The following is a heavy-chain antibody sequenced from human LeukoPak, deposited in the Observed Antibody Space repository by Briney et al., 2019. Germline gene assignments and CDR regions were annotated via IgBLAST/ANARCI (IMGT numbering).Heavy chain of an antibody. CDR2: INAGNGNT. D-gene: IGHD3-9*01. CDR1: GYTFTSYA. Sequence: ASVKVSCKASGYTFTSYAMHWVRQAPGQRLEWMGWINAGNGNTKYSQKFQGRVTITRDTSASTAYMELSSLRSEDTAVYYCARDLTPYYDILTGYIYWGQGTLVTVSS. V-gene: IGHV1-3*01. CDR3: ARDLTPYYDILTGYIY. J-gene: IGHJ4*02.